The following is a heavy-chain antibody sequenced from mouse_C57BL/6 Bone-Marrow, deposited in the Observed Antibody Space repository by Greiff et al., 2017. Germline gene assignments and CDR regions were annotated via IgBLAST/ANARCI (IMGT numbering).Heavy chain of an antibody. Sequence: VQLQQPGAELVKPGALVKVFRKAFGYTLTSHRMHRVKPRPGQGPEWIGRIHPSDSDSNYNQKFKGKATLTVDKSTSTAYMQISSLTSEDAAVYYCAMPTVAPYYFDYWGQGTTLTVSS. D-gene: IGHD1-1*01. J-gene: IGHJ2*01. V-gene: IGHV1-74*01. CDR2: IHPSDSDS. CDR3: AMPTVAPYYFDY. CDR1: GYTLTSHR.